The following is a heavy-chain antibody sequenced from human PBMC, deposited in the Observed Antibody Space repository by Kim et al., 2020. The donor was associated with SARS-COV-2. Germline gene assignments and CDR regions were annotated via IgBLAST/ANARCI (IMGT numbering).Heavy chain of an antibody. CDR3: AKLGRLVAGWFDP. V-gene: IGHV3-23*01. D-gene: IGHD2-15*01. J-gene: IGHJ5*02. Sequence: YADSVKGRFTIHRDKSKNTLYLQMNSLRAEDTAVYYCAKLGRLVAGWFDPWGQGTLVTVSS.